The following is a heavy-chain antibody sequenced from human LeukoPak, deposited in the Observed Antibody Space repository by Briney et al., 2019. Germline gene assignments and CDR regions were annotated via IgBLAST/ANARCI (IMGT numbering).Heavy chain of an antibody. CDR1: GYTFTGYY. Sequence: ASVKVSCKASGYTFTGYYMHWVRQAPGQGLEWMGWINPNSGGTNYAQKFQGRVTMTRDTSISTAYMERSRLRSDDTAVYYCARDDVTTGGAIDYWGQGTLVTVSS. D-gene: IGHD4-17*01. V-gene: IGHV1-2*02. J-gene: IGHJ4*02. CDR3: ARDDVTTGGAIDY. CDR2: INPNSGGT.